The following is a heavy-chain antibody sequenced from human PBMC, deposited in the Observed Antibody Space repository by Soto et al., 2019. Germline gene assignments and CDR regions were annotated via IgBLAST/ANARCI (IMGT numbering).Heavy chain of an antibody. CDR1: GFTFSGYA. V-gene: IGHV3-23*01. CDR2: IFGSGDTT. CDR3: AKRFLDSSSWSSLGP. Sequence: EVQLLKSGGGLVQPGGSLRLSCAASGFTFSGYAMSWVRQAPGKGLEWVSTIFGSGDTTYYADSVTGRFTIYRDNSKNTLYLQINSLRAENTAVYYCAKRFLDSSSWSSLGPWGQGTLVTVSS. D-gene: IGHD6-13*01. J-gene: IGHJ5*02.